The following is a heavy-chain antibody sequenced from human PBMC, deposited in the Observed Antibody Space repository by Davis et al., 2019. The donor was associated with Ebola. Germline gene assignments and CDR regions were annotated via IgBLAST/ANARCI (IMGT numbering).Heavy chain of an antibody. Sequence: ASVKVSCKASGYTFTGYYMHWVRQAPGQGLEWMGWINPNSGGTNYAQKSQGRVTMTRDTSISTAYMELSRLRSDDTAVYYCAREAWELPTEGAFDIWGQGTMVTVSS. CDR3: AREAWELPTEGAFDI. V-gene: IGHV1-2*02. CDR2: INPNSGGT. CDR1: GYTFTGYY. D-gene: IGHD1-26*01. J-gene: IGHJ3*02.